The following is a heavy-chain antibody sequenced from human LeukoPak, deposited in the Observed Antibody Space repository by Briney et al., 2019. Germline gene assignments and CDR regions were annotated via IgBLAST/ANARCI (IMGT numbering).Heavy chain of an antibody. CDR2: IYHSGTT. D-gene: IGHD2-15*01. J-gene: IGHJ4*02. V-gene: IGHV4-30-4*08. CDR3: ARVQYCSGGSCYNLRLFDH. CDR1: GDSINTGDHY. Sequence: SETLSLTCTVSGDSINTGDHYWGWIRQPPGKGLEWIGYIYHSGTTYYNPSVKSRISISVDTSKNQFSLNLNSVTAADTAVYYCARVQYCSGGSCYNLRLFDHWGRGTLDTVSS.